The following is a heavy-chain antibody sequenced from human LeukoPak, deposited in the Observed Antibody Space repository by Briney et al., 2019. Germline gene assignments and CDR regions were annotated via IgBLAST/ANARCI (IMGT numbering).Heavy chain of an antibody. CDR1: GFTFNNAW. CDR2: IKSKTDGGTT. V-gene: IGHV3-15*01. D-gene: IGHD3-16*02. J-gene: IGHJ4*02. CDR3: STDEYDYVWGSYRYSGEYYFDY. Sequence: PGGSLRLSCAASGFTFNNAWMSWVRQAPGKGLEWVGRIKSKTDGGTTDYAAPVKGRFTISRGDSKNTLYLQMNSLKTEDTAVYYCSTDEYDYVWGSYRYSGEYYFDYWGQGTLVTVSS.